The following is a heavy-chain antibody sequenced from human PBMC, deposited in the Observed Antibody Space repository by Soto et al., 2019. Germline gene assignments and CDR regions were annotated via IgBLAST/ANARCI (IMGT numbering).Heavy chain of an antibody. V-gene: IGHV3-30*18. CDR1: GFTFSSYG. CDR3: AKSKAGGTAMDAWYFDY. J-gene: IGHJ4*02. CDR2: ISYDGSNK. D-gene: IGHD5-18*01. Sequence: PGGSLRLSCAASGFTFSSYGMHWVRQAPGKGLEWVAVISYDGSNKYYADSVKGRFTISRDNSKNTLYLQMNSLRAEDTAVYYCAKSKAGGTAMDAWYFDYWGQGTLVTVSS.